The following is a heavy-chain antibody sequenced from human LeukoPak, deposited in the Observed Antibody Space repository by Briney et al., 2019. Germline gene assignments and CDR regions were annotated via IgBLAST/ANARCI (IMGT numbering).Heavy chain of an antibody. CDR3: ARAGSTSRLDP. J-gene: IGHJ5*02. Sequence: SETLSLTCTVSGGSISSYYWSWIWQPPGKGLEWIGYIYYSGSTNYNPSLKSRVTISVDTSKNQFSLKLSSVTAADTAVYYCARAGSTSRLDPWGQGTLVTVSS. CDR1: GGSISSYY. V-gene: IGHV4-59*01. D-gene: IGHD2-2*01. CDR2: IYYSGST.